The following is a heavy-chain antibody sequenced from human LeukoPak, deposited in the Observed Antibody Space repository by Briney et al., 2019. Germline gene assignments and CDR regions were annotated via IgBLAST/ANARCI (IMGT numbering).Heavy chain of an antibody. Sequence: PSETLSLTCTVSGGSISSYYWSWIRQPPGKGLEWIGYIYYSGSTNYNPSPKSRVTISVDTSKNQFSLKLSSVTAADTAVYYCARDMRIAVAGNAGSWFDPWGQGTLVTVSS. CDR1: GGSISSYY. V-gene: IGHV4-59*01. D-gene: IGHD6-19*01. CDR3: ARDMRIAVAGNAGSWFDP. CDR2: IYYSGST. J-gene: IGHJ5*02.